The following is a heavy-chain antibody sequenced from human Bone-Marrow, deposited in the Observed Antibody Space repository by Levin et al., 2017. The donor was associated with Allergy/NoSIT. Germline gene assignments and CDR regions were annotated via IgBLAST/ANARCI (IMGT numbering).Heavy chain of an antibody. J-gene: IGHJ6*03. V-gene: IGHV3-23*01. CDR2: ISGSGGST. CDR3: AKALYQRRPYYYYYMDV. CDR1: GFTFSSYA. Sequence: GGSLRLSCAASGFTFSSYAMSWVRQAPGKGLEWVSAISGSGGSTYYADSVKGRFTISRDNSKNTLYLQMNSLRAEDTAVYYCAKALYQRRPYYYYYMDVWGKGTTVTVSS. D-gene: IGHD2-2*01.